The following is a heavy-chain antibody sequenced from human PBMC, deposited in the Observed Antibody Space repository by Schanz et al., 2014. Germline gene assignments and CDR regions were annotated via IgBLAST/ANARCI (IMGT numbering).Heavy chain of an antibody. CDR1: GFIFGSSV. Sequence: EVQLLESGGGLIQPGGSLRLSCAASGFIFGSSVMAWVRQAPGKGLEWVSGITGASDHIDYADSVKGRFTISRDNSKNTLYLQMNSLRPEDTAVYYCAKQHIVRGVIYLNWFDSWGQGTLVTVSS. CDR2: ITGASDHI. V-gene: IGHV3-23*01. CDR3: AKQHIVRGVIYLNWFDS. D-gene: IGHD3-10*01. J-gene: IGHJ5*01.